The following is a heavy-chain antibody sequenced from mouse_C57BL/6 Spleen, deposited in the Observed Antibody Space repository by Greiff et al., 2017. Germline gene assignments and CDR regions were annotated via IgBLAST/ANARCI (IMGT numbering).Heavy chain of an antibody. J-gene: IGHJ3*01. D-gene: IGHD2-4*01. V-gene: IGHV1-85*01. Sequence: VKLQESGPELVKPGASVKLSCKASGYTFTSYDINWVKQRPGQGLEWIGWIYPRDGSTKYNEKFKGKATLTVDTSSSTAYMELHSLTSEDSAVYFCARRRTYYDYDGGFAYWGQGTLVTVSA. CDR1: GYTFTSYD. CDR3: ARRRTYYDYDGGFAY. CDR2: IYPRDGST.